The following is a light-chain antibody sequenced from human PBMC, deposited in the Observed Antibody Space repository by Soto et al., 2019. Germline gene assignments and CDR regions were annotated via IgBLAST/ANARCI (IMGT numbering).Light chain of an antibody. Sequence: DIQMTQSPSSLSASVGDRVTITCQASQDISNYLNWYQQKPGKAPKLLIYDASNFETGVPSRFSGSGSGTDFTFTISSLQPEDIATYYCQQYDNLPITFGGGTKVQIK. CDR1: QDISNY. CDR2: DAS. CDR3: QQYDNLPIT. J-gene: IGKJ4*01. V-gene: IGKV1-33*01.